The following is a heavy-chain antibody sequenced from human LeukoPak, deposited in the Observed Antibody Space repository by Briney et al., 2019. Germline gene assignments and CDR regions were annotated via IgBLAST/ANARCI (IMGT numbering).Heavy chain of an antibody. V-gene: IGHV4-59*01. Sequence: SETLSLTCSVSGGSISSYYWSWIRQPPGKGLEWIGYIYYSGSTNYNPSLKSRVTISVDTSKNQFSLKLSSVTAADTAVYYCARDNSVRDEAWWFNPWGQGALVTVSS. CDR3: ARDNSVRDEAWWFNP. D-gene: IGHD5-24*01. CDR2: IYYSGST. CDR1: GGSISSYY. J-gene: IGHJ5*02.